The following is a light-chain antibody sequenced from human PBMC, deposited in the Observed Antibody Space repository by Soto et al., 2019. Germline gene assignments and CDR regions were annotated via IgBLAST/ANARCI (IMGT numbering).Light chain of an antibody. CDR2: DAS. CDR1: QSISTW. V-gene: IGKV1-5*01. Sequence: DIQMTQSPSTLSASVGDRVTITCRASQSISTWLAWYQQKPGSAPNLLIYDASTLQSGVPSRFSGSGSGTELTLTITNLQPDDFATYYCQQYNSSPTFGQGTKVEVK. CDR3: QQYNSSPT. J-gene: IGKJ1*01.